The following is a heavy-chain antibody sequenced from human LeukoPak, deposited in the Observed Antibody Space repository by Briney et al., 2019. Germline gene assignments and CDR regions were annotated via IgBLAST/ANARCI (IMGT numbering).Heavy chain of an antibody. CDR1: GYTFTGYY. CDR2: INPSSNKT. Sequence: ASVKVSCKASGYTFTGYYMHWVRQAPGQGLEWVGKINPSSNKTNYAQKFQDRVTMTRDTSTSTVFMDLGSLRSEDTAMYYCARGLYDSGWSSKDYWGQGTLVIVSS. J-gene: IGHJ4*02. V-gene: IGHV1-46*01. D-gene: IGHD6-19*01. CDR3: ARGLYDSGWSSKDY.